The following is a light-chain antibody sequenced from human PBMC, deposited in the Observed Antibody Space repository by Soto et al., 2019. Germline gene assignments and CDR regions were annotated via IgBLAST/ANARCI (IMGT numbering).Light chain of an antibody. CDR3: QHYDNFPIT. CDR1: QDITNY. Sequence: DIQMTQSPSSLSASVGDRVTITCQASQDITNYLNWYQQKPGKAPKLLIYDASNLETGVPSRFSGSGSGTDFTFTISNLQPEDIATYYFQHYDNFPITFGQGTRLEI. CDR2: DAS. V-gene: IGKV1-33*01. J-gene: IGKJ5*01.